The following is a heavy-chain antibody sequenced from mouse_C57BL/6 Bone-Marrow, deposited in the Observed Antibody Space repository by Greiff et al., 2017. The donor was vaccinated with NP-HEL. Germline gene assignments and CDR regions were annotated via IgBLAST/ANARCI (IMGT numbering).Heavy chain of an antibody. D-gene: IGHD1-1*01. Sequence: EVQLQESGPGLVKPSQSLSLTCSVTGYSITSGYYWNWIRQFPGNKLEWMGYISYDGSNNYNPSLKNRISITRDTSKNPFFLKLNSVTTEDTATYYCARDYYGHYAMDYWGQGTSVTVSS. CDR1: GYSITSGYY. J-gene: IGHJ4*01. CDR2: ISYDGSN. CDR3: ARDYYGHYAMDY. V-gene: IGHV3-6*01.